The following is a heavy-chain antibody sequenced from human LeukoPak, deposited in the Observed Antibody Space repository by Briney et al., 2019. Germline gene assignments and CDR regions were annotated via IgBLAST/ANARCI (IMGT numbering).Heavy chain of an antibody. CDR2: IYTSGST. J-gene: IGHJ6*03. D-gene: IGHD5-12*01. Sequence: SETLSLTCTVSGGSISSGSYYWSWIRQPAGKGLEWIGRIYTSGSTNYNPSLKSRVTISVDTSKNQFSLKLSSVTAADTAVYYCAREGGYSGYDSGGAYYYHYMDVWGKGTTVTISS. CDR1: GGSISSGSYY. V-gene: IGHV4-61*02. CDR3: AREGGYSGYDSGGAYYYHYMDV.